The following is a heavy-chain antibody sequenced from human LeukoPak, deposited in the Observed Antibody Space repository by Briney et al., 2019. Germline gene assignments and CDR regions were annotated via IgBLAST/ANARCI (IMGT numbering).Heavy chain of an antibody. Sequence: SETLSLTCTVSGGSISSGGYYWSWIRQHPGKGLEWIGYIYYSGSTYYNPSLKSRVTISVDTSKNQFSLELSSVTAADTAVYYCARAEAGYLILNWGQGTLVTVSS. D-gene: IGHD5-12*01. CDR3: ARAEAGYLILN. V-gene: IGHV4-31*03. CDR1: GGSISSGGYY. CDR2: IYYSGST. J-gene: IGHJ4*02.